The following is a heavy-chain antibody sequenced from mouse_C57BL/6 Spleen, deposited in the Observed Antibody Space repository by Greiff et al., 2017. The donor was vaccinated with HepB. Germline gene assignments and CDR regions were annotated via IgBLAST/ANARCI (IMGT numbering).Heavy chain of an antibody. CDR3: ARYGSTVVASYYAMDY. D-gene: IGHD1-1*01. V-gene: IGHV1-50*01. J-gene: IGHJ4*01. CDR1: GYTFTSYW. Sequence: VQLQQSGAELVKPGASVKLSCKASGYTFTSYWMQWVKQRPGQGLEWIGEIDPSDSYTNYNQKFKGKATLTVDTSSSTAYMQLSSLTSEDSAVYYCARYGSTVVASYYAMDYWGQGTSVTVSS. CDR2: IDPSDSYT.